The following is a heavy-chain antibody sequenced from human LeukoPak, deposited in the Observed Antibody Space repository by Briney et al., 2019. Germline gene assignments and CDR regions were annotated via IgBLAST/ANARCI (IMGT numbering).Heavy chain of an antibody. D-gene: IGHD3-22*01. CDR3: ARDQHYDSSGYYGG. Sequence: PGGSLRLSCAASGFTFSDYYMSWIRQAPGKGLEWVSYISSSGSTIYYADSVKGRFTISRDNAKNSLYLQMNSQRAEDTAVYYCARDQHYDSSGYYGGWGQGTLVTVSS. CDR2: ISSSGSTI. V-gene: IGHV3-11*04. CDR1: GFTFSDYY. J-gene: IGHJ4*02.